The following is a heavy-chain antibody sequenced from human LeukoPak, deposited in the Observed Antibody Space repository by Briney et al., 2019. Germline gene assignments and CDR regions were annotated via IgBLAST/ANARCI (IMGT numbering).Heavy chain of an antibody. Sequence: PSETLSPTCTVSGGSISSSSYYWGWIRQPPGKGLEWIGSIYYSGSTYYNPSLKSRVTISVDTSKNQFSLKLSSVTAADTAVYYCASRWLQRDYWGQGTLVTVSS. D-gene: IGHD5-24*01. CDR1: GGSISSSSYY. CDR2: IYYSGST. V-gene: IGHV4-39*01. J-gene: IGHJ4*02. CDR3: ASRWLQRDY.